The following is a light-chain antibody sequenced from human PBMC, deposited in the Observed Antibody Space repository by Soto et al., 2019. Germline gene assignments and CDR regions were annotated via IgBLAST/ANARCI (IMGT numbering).Light chain of an antibody. V-gene: IGLV2-14*01. J-gene: IGLJ2*01. CDR3: SSYTSSSTVV. CDR1: SSDVGGYNY. Sequence: QSALTQPASVSGSPGQSITISCTGTSSDVGGYNYVSWYQQHPGKAPKLMIYEVSNRPSGVSNRFSGSKSGNTASLTISGLQAEDEADYYCSSYTSSSTVVFGGGTKLPVL. CDR2: EVS.